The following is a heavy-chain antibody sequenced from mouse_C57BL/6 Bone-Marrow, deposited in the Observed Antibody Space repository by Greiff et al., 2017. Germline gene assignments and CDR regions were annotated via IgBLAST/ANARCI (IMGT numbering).Heavy chain of an antibody. CDR1: GYTFTSYW. Sequence: QVQLQQPGAELVRPGSSVKPSCKASGYTFTSYWMHWVKQRPIQGLEWIGNIDPSDSETHYNQKFKDKATLTVDKSSSTAYMQLSSLTSEDSAVYYCARSRVLLRYPLDYWGQGTTLTVSS. V-gene: IGHV1-52*01. CDR3: ARSRVLLRYPLDY. CDR2: IDPSDSET. D-gene: IGHD1-1*01. J-gene: IGHJ2*01.